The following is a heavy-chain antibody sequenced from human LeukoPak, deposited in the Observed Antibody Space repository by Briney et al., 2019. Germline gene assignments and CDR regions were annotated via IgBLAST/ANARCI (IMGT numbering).Heavy chain of an antibody. CDR2: FDPEDGET. D-gene: IGHD3-16*02. CDR3: ATASGNYDYVWGSYRYSGNWFDP. J-gene: IGHJ5*02. Sequence: ASVKVSCKVSGYTLTELSMHWMRQAPGKGLEWMGGFDPEDGETIYAQKFQGRVTMTEDTSTDTAYMELSSLRSEDTAVYYCATASGNYDYVWGSYRYSGNWFDPWGQGTLVTVSS. V-gene: IGHV1-24*01. CDR1: GYTLTELS.